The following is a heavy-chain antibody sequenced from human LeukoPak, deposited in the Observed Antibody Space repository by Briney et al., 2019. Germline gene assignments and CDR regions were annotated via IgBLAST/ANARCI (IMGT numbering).Heavy chain of an antibody. CDR2: ISACNGKT. CDR3: ARDLIAVRPGWFDP. V-gene: IGHV1-18*01. Sequence: ASVKVSCKASGYTFTTYGINWVRQAPGQGLEWMGWISACNGKTNYAQKFQGTVTMTTDTSTSTAYLELRSLRSDDTAIYYCARDLIAVRPGWFDPWGQGTLVTVSS. D-gene: IGHD6-6*01. J-gene: IGHJ5*02. CDR1: GYTFTTYG.